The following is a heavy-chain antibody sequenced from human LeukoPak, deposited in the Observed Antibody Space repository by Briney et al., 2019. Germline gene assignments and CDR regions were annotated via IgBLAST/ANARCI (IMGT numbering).Heavy chain of an antibody. V-gene: IGHV3-7*01. Sequence: PVGSLRLSCTAPGFTLRNTWMAWVRQAPGKGLEWVANINQDASTKHYVDSVKGRFTISTDNAKNSLYLQMNSLRAEDTAVYYCARDQSGSLDYWGQGTLVTVSS. CDR3: ARDQSGSLDY. CDR2: INQDASTK. D-gene: IGHD1-26*01. J-gene: IGHJ4*02. CDR1: GFTLRNTW.